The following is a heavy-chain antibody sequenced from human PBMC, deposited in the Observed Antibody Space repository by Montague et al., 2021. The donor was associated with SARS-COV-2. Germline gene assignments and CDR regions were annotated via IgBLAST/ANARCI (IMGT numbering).Heavy chain of an antibody. Sequence: SETLSLTCTVSGGSITVSRYDWGWIRQPPGKGLEWIGSVHYTGTTSYNASLKSRLTISVDTSENQFSLKMTSVTASDTAVYYCARHRANGGSFDLWGQGTMVTVSS. D-gene: IGHD1-1*01. V-gene: IGHV4-39*01. J-gene: IGHJ3*01. CDR1: GGSITVSRYD. CDR2: VHYTGTT. CDR3: ARHRANGGSFDL.